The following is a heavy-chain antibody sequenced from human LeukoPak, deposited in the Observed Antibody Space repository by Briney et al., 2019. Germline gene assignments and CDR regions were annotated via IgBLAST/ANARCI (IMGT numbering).Heavy chain of an antibody. CDR2: IKSKTDGGTT. J-gene: IGHJ3*02. D-gene: IGHD4-11*01. CDR3: ATYSTYASFHI. Sequence: PWGSLRLSCAASGFTFSNVWMSWVRKAPGKGLEWIGLIKSKTDGGTTNCAAPVKGRFTISRDDSQNTLFLQMDSLKTEDTAVYYCATYSTYASFHIWGQGTMVTVSS. V-gene: IGHV3-15*01. CDR1: GFTFSNVW.